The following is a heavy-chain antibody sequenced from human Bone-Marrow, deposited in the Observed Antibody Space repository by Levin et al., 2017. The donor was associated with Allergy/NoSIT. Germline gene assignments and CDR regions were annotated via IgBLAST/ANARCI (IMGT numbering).Heavy chain of an antibody. Sequence: ASVKVSCKASGYTFTSYYMHWVRQAPGQGLEWMGIINPSGGSTSYAQKFQGRVTMTRDTSTSTVYMELSSLRSEDTAVYYCARGYCSGGSCYSAYYYGMDGWGQGTTVTVSS. V-gene: IGHV1-46*01. CDR1: GYTFTSYY. CDR2: INPSGGST. D-gene: IGHD2-15*01. J-gene: IGHJ6*02. CDR3: ARGYCSGGSCYSAYYYGMDG.